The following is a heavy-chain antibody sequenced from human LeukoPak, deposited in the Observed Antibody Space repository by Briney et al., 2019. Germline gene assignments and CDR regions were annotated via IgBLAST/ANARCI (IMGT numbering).Heavy chain of an antibody. D-gene: IGHD3-22*01. J-gene: IGHJ3*02. CDR2: INPNNGGT. V-gene: IGHV1-2*06. CDR3: AGEDNSSGYRPFDI. Sequence: ASVKVSCKASGYTFTGYYIHWVRQTPGQGLEWMGRINPNNGGTNYAQKFQGRVTMTRDMSMSTAYMELSRLRSVDTAVYYCAGEDNSSGYRPFDIWGQGTMVTVPS. CDR1: GYTFTGYY.